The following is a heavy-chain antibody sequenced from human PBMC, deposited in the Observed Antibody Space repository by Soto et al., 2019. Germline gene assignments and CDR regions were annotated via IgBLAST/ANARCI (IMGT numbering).Heavy chain of an antibody. V-gene: IGHV4-34*01. Sequence: QVQLQQWGAGLLKPSETLSLTCAVYGGSFSGYYWSWIRQPPGMGLEWIGEINHSGSTNYNPSLKSRVTISVDTSKNQFSLKLSSVTAADTAVYYCARSVVGATISSFDPWGQGTLVTVSS. J-gene: IGHJ5*02. D-gene: IGHD1-26*01. CDR2: INHSGST. CDR1: GGSFSGYY. CDR3: ARSVVGATISSFDP.